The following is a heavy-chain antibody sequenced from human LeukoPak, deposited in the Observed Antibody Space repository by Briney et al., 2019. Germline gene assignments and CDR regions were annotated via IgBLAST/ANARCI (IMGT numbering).Heavy chain of an antibody. CDR3: ARLPGFCSSTSCRLGWFDP. CDR1: GYSFTSYW. D-gene: IGHD2-2*01. J-gene: IGHJ5*02. Sequence: GESLKISCKGSGYSFTSYWIGWVRQMPGKGLEWMGIIYPGDSDTRYSPSFQGQVTISADKSISTAYLQWSSLKASDTAMYYCARLPGFCSSTSCRLGWFDPWGQGTLVTVSS. V-gene: IGHV5-51*01. CDR2: IYPGDSDT.